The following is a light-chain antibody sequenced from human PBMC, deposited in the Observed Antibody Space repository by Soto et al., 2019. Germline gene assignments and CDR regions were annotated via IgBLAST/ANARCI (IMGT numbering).Light chain of an antibody. CDR1: QSVSSY. CDR3: QHRSSWPIT. V-gene: IGKV3-11*01. Sequence: EVVLTQSPATLSLSPGERAALSFRASQSVSSYLAWYQQKPGQAPRLLIYDASNRATGIAARFSGSGSGTDFTLTISSLETEDFAVYYCQHRSSWPITFGQGTRLEIK. J-gene: IGKJ5*01. CDR2: DAS.